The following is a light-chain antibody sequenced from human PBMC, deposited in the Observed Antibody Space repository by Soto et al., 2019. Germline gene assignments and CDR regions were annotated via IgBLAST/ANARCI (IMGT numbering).Light chain of an antibody. J-gene: IGKJ1*01. CDR3: QQSYCSPPT. CDR2: AAS. Sequence: DVQMSVSASSLSASVEDRVTIIWWASQSSSNHLKWYQQKPGKAPKLLIFAASSLQSGVPSRFSGSRSGPDFTLTISSLQPEDFATYCCQQSYCSPPTFGQGTKVDI. V-gene: IGKV1-39*01. CDR1: QSSSNH.